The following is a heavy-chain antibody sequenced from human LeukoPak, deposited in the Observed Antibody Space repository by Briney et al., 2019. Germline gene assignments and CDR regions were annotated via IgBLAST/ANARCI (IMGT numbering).Heavy chain of an antibody. CDR1: GYTFTGYY. D-gene: IGHD3-22*01. CDR2: INPNRGGT. V-gene: IGHV1-2*02. J-gene: IGHJ5*02. CDR3: VRVDYYDSGGYYPGFDP. Sequence: ASVKVSCKASGYTFTGYYMHWVRQAPGQGLEWMGWINPNRGGTNYAQKLQGRVTMTRVTAISTVYMELSRLRSDDTAVYSCVRVDYYDSGGYYPGFDPWGQGTLVTPSS.